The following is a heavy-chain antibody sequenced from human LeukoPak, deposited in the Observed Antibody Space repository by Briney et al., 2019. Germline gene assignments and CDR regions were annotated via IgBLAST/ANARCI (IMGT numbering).Heavy chain of an antibody. D-gene: IGHD1-26*01. CDR1: GDSINSHH. CDR2: MYYSGST. V-gene: IGHV4-59*11. CDR3: ARDTYDYYFDP. Sequence: SETLSLTCTVSGDSINSHHWNWIRQPSGKGLEWIGYMYYSGSTMYNRSLKSRVAISIDTSKNQFSLKLSSVTAADTAVYYCARDTYDYYFDPWGQGILVTVSS. J-gene: IGHJ5*02.